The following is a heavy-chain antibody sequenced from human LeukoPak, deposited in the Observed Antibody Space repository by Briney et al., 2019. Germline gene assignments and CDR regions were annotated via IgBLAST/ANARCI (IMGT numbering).Heavy chain of an antibody. Sequence: SETLSLTCTVSGGSISSSSYYWGWIRQPPGKGLEWIGSIYYSGSTYYNPSLKSRVTISVDTSKNQFSLKLSSVTAADTAVYYCASLYCSSTSCYYRFDPWGQGTLVTVSS. CDR1: GGSISSSSYY. D-gene: IGHD2-2*01. CDR2: IYYSGST. J-gene: IGHJ5*02. V-gene: IGHV4-39*01. CDR3: ASLYCSSTSCYYRFDP.